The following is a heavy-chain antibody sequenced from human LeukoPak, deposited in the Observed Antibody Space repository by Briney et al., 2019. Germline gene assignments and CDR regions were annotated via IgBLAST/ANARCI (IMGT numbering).Heavy chain of an antibody. CDR2: IYYSGST. V-gene: IGHV4-59*01. CDR3: ARGVGGWFGESNWFDP. CDR1: GGSISSYY. J-gene: IGHJ5*02. Sequence: PSETLSLTCTVSGGSISSYYWSWIRQPPGKGLEWLGYIYYSGSTNYHPSLKSRVTISVDTSKNQFSLKLSSVTAADTAVYYCARGVGGWFGESNWFDPWGQGTLVTVSS. D-gene: IGHD3-10*01.